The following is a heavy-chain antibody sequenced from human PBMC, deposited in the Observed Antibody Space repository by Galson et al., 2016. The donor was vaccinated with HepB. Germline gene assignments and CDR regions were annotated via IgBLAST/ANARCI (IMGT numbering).Heavy chain of an antibody. D-gene: IGHD5-24*01. Sequence: SVKVSCKASGGTFNTYAISWVRQAPGQGLEWMGRIIPIFDTTNYAQKFQGRVTITADESTSTAYMELSSLRSEDTAVYYCARGPPEMAFYYWGHGTLVTVSS. CDR3: ARGPPEMAFYY. CDR1: GGTFNTYA. V-gene: IGHV1-69*13. CDR2: IIPIFDTT. J-gene: IGHJ4*01.